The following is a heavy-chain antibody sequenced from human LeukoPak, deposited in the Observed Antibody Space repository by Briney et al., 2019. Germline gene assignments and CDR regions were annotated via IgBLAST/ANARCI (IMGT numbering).Heavy chain of an antibody. V-gene: IGHV4-34*01. J-gene: IGHJ4*02. Sequence: SETLSLTCAVYGGSFSGYYWSWIRQPPGKGLEWIGEINHSGSTNYNPSHKSRVTISVDTSKNQFSLKLSSVTAADTAVYYCATYYYDSSGLCDWGQGTLVTVSS. D-gene: IGHD3-22*01. CDR1: GGSFSGYY. CDR2: INHSGST. CDR3: ATYYYDSSGLCD.